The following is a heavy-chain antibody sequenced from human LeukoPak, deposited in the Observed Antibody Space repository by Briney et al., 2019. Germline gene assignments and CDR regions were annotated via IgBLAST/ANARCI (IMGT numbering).Heavy chain of an antibody. J-gene: IGHJ2*01. Sequence: ASVKVSCKASGYTFTNYDINWVRQATGQGLEWMGWMSPNSGNTGYAQKFQGRVTMTRNTSISTAYMELSSLRSEDTAVYYCARVSPTTVTPFDLWGRGTLVTVSS. V-gene: IGHV1-8*01. CDR1: GYTFTNYD. CDR3: ARVSPTTVTPFDL. D-gene: IGHD4-17*01. CDR2: MSPNSGNT.